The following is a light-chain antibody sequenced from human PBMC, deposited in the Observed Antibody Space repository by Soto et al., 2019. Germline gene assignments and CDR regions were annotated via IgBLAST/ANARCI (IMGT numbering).Light chain of an antibody. CDR1: SSDVGDYNY. J-gene: IGLJ1*01. CDR3: SSYAGSNHYV. CDR2: EVS. V-gene: IGLV2-8*01. Sequence: QSALTQPPSASGSPGQSVTISCTGTSSDVGDYNYVSWYQQHPGKAPKLMIYEVSKRPSGVPDRFSGSKSGNTASLTVSGLQAEDEADYYCSSYAGSNHYVFGTGTKLTVL.